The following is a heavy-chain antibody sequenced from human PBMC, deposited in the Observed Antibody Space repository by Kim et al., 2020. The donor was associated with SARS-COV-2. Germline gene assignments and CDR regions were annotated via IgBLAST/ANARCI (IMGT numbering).Heavy chain of an antibody. J-gene: IGHJ6*02. CDR1: GFTFSSYE. CDR2: ISSSGSTI. Sequence: GGSLRLSCAASGFTFSSYEMNWVRQAPGKGLEWVSYISSSGSTIYYADSVKGRFTISRDNAKNSLYLQMNSLRAEDTAVYYCARLDGGSSWPNARYYGMDVWGQGTTVTVSS. CDR3: ARLDGGSSWPNARYYGMDV. D-gene: IGHD6-13*01. V-gene: IGHV3-48*03.